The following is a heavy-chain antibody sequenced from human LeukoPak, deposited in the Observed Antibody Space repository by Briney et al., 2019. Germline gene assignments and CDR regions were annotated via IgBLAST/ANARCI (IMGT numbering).Heavy chain of an antibody. V-gene: IGHV1-2*02. J-gene: IGHJ4*02. CDR3: ARERGATNLYYFDY. Sequence: ASVKVSCKASGYTFTGYYMHWVRQAPGQGLEWMGWINPNSGGTNYAQKFQGRVTMTRDTSISTAYMELSRLRSDDTAVYYCARERGATNLYYFDYWGQGTLVTVSS. CDR2: INPNSGGT. D-gene: IGHD5-24*01. CDR1: GYTFTGYY.